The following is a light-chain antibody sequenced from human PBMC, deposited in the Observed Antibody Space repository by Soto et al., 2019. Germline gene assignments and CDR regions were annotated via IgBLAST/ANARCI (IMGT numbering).Light chain of an antibody. V-gene: IGKV3-15*01. Sequence: EIVMTQSPATLSLSPGERATLSCRASQNINSNLAWYQQKPGQAPRLLIYAASSRATGIPARFGGSGSGTEFTLSISSLQSEDFAFYYCQQCHNRPPWTFGQGTKVEIK. CDR3: QQCHNRPPWT. J-gene: IGKJ1*01. CDR2: AAS. CDR1: QNINSN.